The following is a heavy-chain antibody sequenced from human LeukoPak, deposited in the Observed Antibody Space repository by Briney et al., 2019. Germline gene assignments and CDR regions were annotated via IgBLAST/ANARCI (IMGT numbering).Heavy chain of an antibody. CDR2: ISGSGGST. J-gene: IGHJ4*02. D-gene: IGHD3-10*01. CDR3: AKDYTITMVRGVIS. CDR1: GFTFSSYA. V-gene: IGHV3-23*01. Sequence: PGGSLRLSCAASGFTFSSYAMSWVRQAPGKGLEWVSAISGSGGSTYYADSVKGRFTISRDNSKNTLYLQMNSLRAEDTAVYYCAKDYTITMVRGVISWGQGTLVTVSS.